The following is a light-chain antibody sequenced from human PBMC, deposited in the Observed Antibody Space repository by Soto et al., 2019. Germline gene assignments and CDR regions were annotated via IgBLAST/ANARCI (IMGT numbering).Light chain of an antibody. J-gene: IGKJ4*01. CDR1: QSVSSSY. CDR2: GAS. CDR3: QQRDT. V-gene: IGKV3-20*01. Sequence: EIVLTQSPGTLSLSPGERATLSCRASQSVSSSYLAWYQQKPGQAPRLLIYGASSRATGIPDRFSGSGSGTDFTLTISRLEPEDFAVYYCQQRDTFGGGTKLEIK.